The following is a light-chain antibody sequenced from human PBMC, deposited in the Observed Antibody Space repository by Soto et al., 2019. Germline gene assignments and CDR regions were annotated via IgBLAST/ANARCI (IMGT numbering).Light chain of an antibody. CDR1: QSVSSN. J-gene: IGKJ4*01. V-gene: IGKV3-15*01. Sequence: EIVMTQSPATLSVSPGERATLSCRASQSVSSNLAWYQQKPGQAPRLLISRASTRATGIPARFSGSGSGTEFTLTISSLQSEDVAVYYCQQYGSSPLTLGGGTKVDIK. CDR3: QQYGSSPLT. CDR2: RAS.